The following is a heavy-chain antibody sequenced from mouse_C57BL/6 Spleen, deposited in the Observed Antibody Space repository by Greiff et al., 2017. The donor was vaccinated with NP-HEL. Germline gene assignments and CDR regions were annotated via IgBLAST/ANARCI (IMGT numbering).Heavy chain of an antibody. V-gene: IGHV1-53*01. CDR1: GYTFTSYW. D-gene: IGHD1-1*01. CDR2: INPSNGGT. Sequence: QVQLQQPGTELVKPGASVKLSCKASGYTFTSYWMHWVKQRPGQGLEWIGNINPSNGGTNYNEKFKSKATLTVDKSSSTAYMQPSSLTSEDSAVYYCARNYYGSSYDYAMDYWGQGTSVTVSS. CDR3: ARNYYGSSYDYAMDY. J-gene: IGHJ4*01.